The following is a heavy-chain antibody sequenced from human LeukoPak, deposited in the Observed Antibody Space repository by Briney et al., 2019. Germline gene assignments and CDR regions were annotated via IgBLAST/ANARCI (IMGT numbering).Heavy chain of an antibody. CDR1: GFTFRSYW. CDR3: VRDPRFSENFDY. J-gene: IGHJ4*02. V-gene: IGHV3-74*01. CDR2: INSDGSST. Sequence: GGSLRLSGAAFGFTFRSYWMHWVRQAPGKGLVCVSRINSDGSSTNYADSVKGRFTISRDNAKNTPYLQMNSLRAEDTAIYYCVRDPRFSENFDYWGQGALVTVSS. D-gene: IGHD6-25*01.